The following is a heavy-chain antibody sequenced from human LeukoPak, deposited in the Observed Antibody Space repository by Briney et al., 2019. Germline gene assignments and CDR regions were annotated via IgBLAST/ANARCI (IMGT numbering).Heavy chain of an antibody. J-gene: IGHJ4*02. CDR1: GFTFSSYE. V-gene: IGHV3-48*03. D-gene: IGHD6-19*01. CDR2: ISSSGSTI. Sequence: GGSLRLSCAASGFTFSSYEMNWVRQAPGKGLEWVSYISSSGSTIYYADSVKGRFTISRDNAKNSLYLQMNSLRAEDTAVYYCARAPSGWYPDYWGQGTLITVSS. CDR3: ARAPSGWYPDY.